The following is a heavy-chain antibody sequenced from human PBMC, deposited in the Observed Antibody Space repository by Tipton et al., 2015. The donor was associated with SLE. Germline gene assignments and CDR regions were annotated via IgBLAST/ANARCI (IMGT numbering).Heavy chain of an antibody. CDR1: GGSITTYY. V-gene: IGHV4-59*01. J-gene: IGHJ6*02. D-gene: IGHD3-10*01. CDR3: AKMRTNWFVIDV. Sequence: TLSLTCTVSGGSITTYYWNWIRQPPGKGLEWIGNIYESGSTNYNPSLKSRVAIFVDTSTNQFSLRLSSVTAADTAVYYCAKMRTNWFVIDVWGQGAMATVSS. CDR2: IYESGST.